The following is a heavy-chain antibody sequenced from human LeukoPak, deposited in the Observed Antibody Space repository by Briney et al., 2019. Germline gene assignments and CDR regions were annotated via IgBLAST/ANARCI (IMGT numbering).Heavy chain of an antibody. J-gene: IGHJ5*02. D-gene: IGHD3-3*01. Sequence: PSETLSLTCAVYGGSFSGYYWSWIRQPPGKGLEWIGEINHSGSTNYNPSLKSRVTISVDTSKNQFSLKLSSVTAADTAVYYCARAPIFGVVSHRSWFDPWGQGTLVTVSS. CDR2: INHSGST. V-gene: IGHV4-34*01. CDR1: GGSFSGYY. CDR3: ARAPIFGVVSHRSWFDP.